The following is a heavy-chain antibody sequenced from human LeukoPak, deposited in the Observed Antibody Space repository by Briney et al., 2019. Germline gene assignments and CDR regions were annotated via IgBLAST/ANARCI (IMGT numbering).Heavy chain of an antibody. J-gene: IGHJ4*02. D-gene: IGHD4-23*01. V-gene: IGHV1-69*05. CDR3: ARPTRVVSSTFFDY. CDR2: IIPIFGTA. CDR1: GGTFSSYA. Sequence: SVKVSCKASGGTFSSYAISWVRQAPGQGLEWMGGIIPIFGTANYAQKFQGRVTITTDESTSTAYMELSSLRSEDTARYYCARPTRVVSSTFFDYWGQGTLVTVSS.